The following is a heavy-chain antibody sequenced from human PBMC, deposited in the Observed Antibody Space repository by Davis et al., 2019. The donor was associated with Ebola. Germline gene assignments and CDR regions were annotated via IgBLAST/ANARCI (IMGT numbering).Heavy chain of an antibody. CDR2: ISSSGSTI. V-gene: IGHV3-11*01. J-gene: IGHJ6*02. Sequence: PGGSLRLSCAASGFTFSDYYMSWIRQAPGKGLEWVSYISSSGSTIYYADSVKGRFTISRDNAKNSLYLQMNSLRAEDTAVYYCARDPYSSSSNYYYGMDVWGQGTTVTVSS. CDR3: ARDPYSSSSNYYYGMDV. CDR1: GFTFSDYY. D-gene: IGHD6-6*01.